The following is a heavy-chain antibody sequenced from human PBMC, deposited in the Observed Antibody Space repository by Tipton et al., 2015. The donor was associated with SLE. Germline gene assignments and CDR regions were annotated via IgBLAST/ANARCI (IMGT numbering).Heavy chain of an antibody. Sequence: GSLRLSCAASGFIFSDYWMHWVRQAPGKGLVWIARMNGDERSTSYTGSMEGRFTISRDNRKNTVYLQMDSLTAEDTAVYYCARGSGVGDYWGQGTLVTVSS. CDR1: GFIFSDYW. J-gene: IGHJ4*02. CDR3: ARGSGVGDY. CDR2: MNGDERST. D-gene: IGHD3-3*01. V-gene: IGHV3-74*01.